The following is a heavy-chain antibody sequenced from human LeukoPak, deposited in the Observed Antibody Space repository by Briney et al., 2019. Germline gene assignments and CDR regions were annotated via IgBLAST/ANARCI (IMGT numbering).Heavy chain of an antibody. CDR1: GSTFSTYA. CDR3: ARVILTGYYYDS. CDR2: VNSNGGNT. D-gene: IGHD3-9*01. Sequence: GGSLRLSCAASGSTFSTYALHWVRQAPGKGLEFVSGVNSNGGNTYYANSVKGRFTISRDNSKNTLYLQMGSLRPEDMAVYHCARVILTGYYYDSWGQGTLATVSS. V-gene: IGHV3-64*01. J-gene: IGHJ4*02.